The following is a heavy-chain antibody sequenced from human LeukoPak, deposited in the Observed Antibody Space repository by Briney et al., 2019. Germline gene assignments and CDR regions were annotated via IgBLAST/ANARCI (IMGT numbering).Heavy chain of an antibody. CDR3: ARGLLYYEGLDV. J-gene: IGHJ6*04. CDR2: IHSSGRA. Sequence: SETLSLTCIVSGDSLSSGNFYWRWLRLPAGKGLELVGRIHSSGRATYNPSLKSRVTLLVDSSKNELSMKLASVTAADTAVYYCARGLLYYEGLDVWGKGTAVTVSA. CDR1: GDSLSSGNFY. V-gene: IGHV4-61*02. D-gene: IGHD2-8*01.